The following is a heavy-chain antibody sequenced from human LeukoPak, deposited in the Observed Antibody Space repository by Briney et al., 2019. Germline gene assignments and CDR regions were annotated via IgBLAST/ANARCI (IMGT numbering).Heavy chain of an antibody. CDR3: AKSNGYGLIDI. J-gene: IGHJ3*02. D-gene: IGHD3-22*01. V-gene: IGHV3-23*01. CDR2: ITGSGGST. Sequence: GGSLRLSCAASGFTFSSYWMSWVRQAPGKGLEWVSGITGSGGSTYYADSVKGRFTISRDNSKNTLYLQMNSLRAEDTAVYYCAKSNGYGLIDIWGQGTMVTVSS. CDR1: GFTFSSYW.